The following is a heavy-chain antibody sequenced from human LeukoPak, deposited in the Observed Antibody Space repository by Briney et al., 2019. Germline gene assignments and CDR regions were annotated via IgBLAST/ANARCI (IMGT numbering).Heavy chain of an antibody. Sequence: ASVKVSCKASGGTFSSYAISWVRQAPGQGLEWMGRIIPILGIANYAQKFQDRVTITADKSTSTAYMELSSLRSEDTAVYYCARTRITIFGVIMAYYYGMGVWGQGTTVTVSS. V-gene: IGHV1-69*04. CDR1: GGTFSSYA. CDR3: ARTRITIFGVIMAYYYGMGV. CDR2: IIPILGIA. D-gene: IGHD3-3*01. J-gene: IGHJ6*02.